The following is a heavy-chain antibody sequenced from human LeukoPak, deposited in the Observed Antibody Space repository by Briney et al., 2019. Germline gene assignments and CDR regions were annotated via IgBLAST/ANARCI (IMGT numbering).Heavy chain of an antibody. CDR1: GFTFSASY. CDR3: ARLWDSSSSRHFDY. J-gene: IGHJ4*02. D-gene: IGHD6-6*01. Sequence: GGSLRLSCVASGFTFSASYMTWVRQPPGKGLEWLSYISENSGDTNYADSVKGRFTISRDNAKNTLYLQMNNLRAEDTAVYFCARLWDSSSSRHFDYWGQGTLVTVSS. CDR2: ISENSGDT. V-gene: IGHV3-11*06.